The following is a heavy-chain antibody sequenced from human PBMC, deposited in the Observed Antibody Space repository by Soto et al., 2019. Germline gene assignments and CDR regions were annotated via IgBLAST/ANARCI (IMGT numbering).Heavy chain of an antibody. CDR2: ISGYNGNT. Sequence: ASVKVSCMASGYTFRSYGISWVRQAPGQGREWMGWISGYNGNTHYSQKFQGKVTMTTDTSTSTAYMELRNLRSDDTAVYYCAKADSNYAGRFSYYYMDVWGTGTMVTVSS. CDR1: GYTFRSYG. D-gene: IGHD4-4*01. CDR3: AKADSNYAGRFSYYYMDV. V-gene: IGHV1-18*01. J-gene: IGHJ6*03.